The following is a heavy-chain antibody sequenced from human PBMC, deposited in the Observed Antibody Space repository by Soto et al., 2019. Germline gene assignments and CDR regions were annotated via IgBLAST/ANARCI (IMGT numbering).Heavy chain of an antibody. CDR1: GYSSTNYH. J-gene: IGHJ4*02. D-gene: IGHD1-26*01. Sequence: ASVKVSCKASGYSSTNYHIHWVRQAPGQGLEWLGIIKPSTGQTRDAQKVQGRITMTRDTSASTVHMELSRLRSEDTAVYYCATGATVDLWGQGTLVTVSS. CDR3: ATGATVDL. V-gene: IGHV1-46*01. CDR2: IKPSTGQT.